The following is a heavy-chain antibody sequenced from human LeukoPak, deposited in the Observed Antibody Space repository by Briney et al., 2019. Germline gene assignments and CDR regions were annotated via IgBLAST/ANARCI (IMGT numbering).Heavy chain of an antibody. V-gene: IGHV1-69*05. CDR1: GGTFSSYA. CDR2: IIPIFGTA. J-gene: IGHJ4*02. CDR3: ARDGLDYHFWVY. D-gene: IGHD3-3*01. Sequence: SVKVPCKASGGTFSSYAISWVRQAPGQGLEWMGRIIPIFGTANYAQKFQGRVTITTDESTSTAYMELSSLRSEDTAVYYCARDGLDYHFWVYWGQGTLVTVSS.